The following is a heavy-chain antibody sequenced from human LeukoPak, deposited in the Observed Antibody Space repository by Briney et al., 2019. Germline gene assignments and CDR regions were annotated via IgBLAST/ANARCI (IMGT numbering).Heavy chain of an antibody. Sequence: PGGSLRLSRTASGFSFSGHWMHWARQLPGKGLVWVSRISPTGSTTSYADSVKGRFTVSRDNAKNTLYLQVNNLRAEDTAVYYCANLGAGAIGAFDIWGQGTMVTVSS. J-gene: IGHJ3*02. CDR3: ANLGAGAIGAFDI. CDR2: ISPTGSTT. V-gene: IGHV3-74*01. D-gene: IGHD1-26*01. CDR1: GFSFSGHW.